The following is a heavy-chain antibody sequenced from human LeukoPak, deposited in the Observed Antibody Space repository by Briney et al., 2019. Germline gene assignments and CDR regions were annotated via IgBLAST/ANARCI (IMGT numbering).Heavy chain of an antibody. D-gene: IGHD3-22*01. J-gene: IGHJ4*02. V-gene: IGHV3-21*01. Sequence: GGSLRLSCAASGXTFSSYSVNWVRQAPGKGLEWVSSISINRSYMYYADSVKGRFTISRDNAKNSLSLQMNSLRAEDTAVYYCARAYDSSSSFDYWGQGTLVTVSS. CDR1: GXTFSSYS. CDR3: ARAYDSSSSFDY. CDR2: ISINRSYM.